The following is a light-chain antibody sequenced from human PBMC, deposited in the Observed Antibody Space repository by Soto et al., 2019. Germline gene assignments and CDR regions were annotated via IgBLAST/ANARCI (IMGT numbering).Light chain of an antibody. CDR3: QQRKNWPPIT. V-gene: IGKV3-11*01. Sequence: EIELTQSPATLSFSPGETATLSFSSSQNVDKFLAWYQQRPGQPPRLLIFDSSNRATGVPVRFSGSGSGTVFTLTIGSLEPEDSAVYYCQQRKNWPPITFGQGTRLEIK. CDR1: QNVDKF. CDR2: DSS. J-gene: IGKJ5*01.